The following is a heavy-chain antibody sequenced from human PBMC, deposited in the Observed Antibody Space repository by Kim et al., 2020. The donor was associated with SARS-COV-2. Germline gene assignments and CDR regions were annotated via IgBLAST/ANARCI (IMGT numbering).Heavy chain of an antibody. V-gene: IGHV3-73*01. D-gene: IGHD6-19*01. CDR1: GFTFSGST. CDR3: TRVNPIPGGWDDALDI. Sequence: GGSLRLSCAASGFTFSGSTMHWVRQASGKGLEWVGRIRSKPNNYATAYAASVKGRFTISRDDSKNTAYLQMSSLKTEDTAIYYCTRVNPIPGGWDDALDIWGQGTTVT. J-gene: IGHJ3*02. CDR2: IRSKPNNYAT.